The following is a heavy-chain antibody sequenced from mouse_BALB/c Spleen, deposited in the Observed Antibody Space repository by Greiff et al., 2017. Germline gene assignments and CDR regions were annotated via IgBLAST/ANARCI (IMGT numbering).Heavy chain of an antibody. V-gene: IGHV5-12-1*01. CDR3: ARGEVAY. J-gene: IGHJ3*01. CDR2: ISSGGGST. Sequence: EVQLVESGGGLVKPGGSLKLSCAASGFAFSSYDMSWVRQTPEKRLEWVAYISSGGGSTYYPDTVKGRFTISRDNAKNTLYLQMSSLKSEDTAMYYCARGEVAYWGQGTLVTVSA. CDR1: GFAFSSYD.